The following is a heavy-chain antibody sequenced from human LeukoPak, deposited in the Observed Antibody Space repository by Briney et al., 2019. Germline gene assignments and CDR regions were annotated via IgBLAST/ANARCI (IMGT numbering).Heavy chain of an antibody. CDR2: IYYSGST. CDR3: ARDLEGHFDY. V-gene: IGHV4-59*01. CDR1: VGSISSYY. J-gene: IGHJ4*02. Sequence: SETLSLTCTVSVGSISSYYWNWIRQPPGKGLEWIGYIYYSGSTNYNPSLNSRVTISIDTSKNQFSLKLTSVTAADTAVYYCARDLEGHFDYWGQGTLVTVSS. D-gene: IGHD3-3*01.